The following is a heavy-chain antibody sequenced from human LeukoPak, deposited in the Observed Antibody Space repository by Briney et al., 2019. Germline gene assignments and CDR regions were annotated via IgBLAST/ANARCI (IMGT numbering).Heavy chain of an antibody. CDR1: GGSISSYY. V-gene: IGHV4-4*07. Sequence: SETLSLTYTVSGGSISSYYWSWIRQPAGKGLEWIGRVHSTETINYNPSLKSRVTMSIHTSRNQFSLRLTSVTAADTAVYYCAKGRDSAAPGSFHNWGQGMQVTVSS. CDR2: VHSTETI. D-gene: IGHD2-15*01. J-gene: IGHJ4*02. CDR3: AKGRDSAAPGSFHN.